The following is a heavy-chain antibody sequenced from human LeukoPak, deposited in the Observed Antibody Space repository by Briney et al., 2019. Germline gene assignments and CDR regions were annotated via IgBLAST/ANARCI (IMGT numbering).Heavy chain of an antibody. CDR3: ARRDDSSGYHKIFDY. CDR2: IYYGENT. V-gene: IGHV4-39*01. D-gene: IGHD3-22*01. Sequence: SETLSLTCTVSGGSISSGPYYCGWIRQPPGKGLELMANIYYGENTYYNPSLKSRVTISIDTSKNQFYLKLSSMTAADTAVYFCARRDDSSGYHKIFDYWGPGTLVTVSS. J-gene: IGHJ4*02. CDR1: GGSISSGPYY.